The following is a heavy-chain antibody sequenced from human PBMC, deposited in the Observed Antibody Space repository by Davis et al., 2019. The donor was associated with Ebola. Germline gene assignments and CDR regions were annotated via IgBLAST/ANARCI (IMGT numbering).Heavy chain of an antibody. CDR2: IYSGGST. V-gene: IGHV3-53*01. J-gene: IGHJ3*02. D-gene: IGHD3-22*01. CDR3: ARDRYYYDSSGYDAFDI. CDR1: GFTVSSNY. Sequence: GSLRLSCAASGFTVSSNYMSWVRQAPGKGLEWVSVIYSGGSTYYADSVKGRFTISRDNSKNTLYLQMNSLRAEDTAVYYCARDRYYYDSSGYDAFDIWGQGTMVTVSS.